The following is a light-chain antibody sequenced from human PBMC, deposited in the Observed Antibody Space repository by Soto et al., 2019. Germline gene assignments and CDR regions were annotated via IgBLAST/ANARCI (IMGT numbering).Light chain of an antibody. CDR3: QQYNNWPFT. Sequence: DIQMTQSPSTLPASVGDRVTITCRASQSISSWLAWYQQKPGKAPKLLIYAASSLQSGVPSRFSGSGSGTDFTLTISSLQSEDCAVYYCQQYNNWPFTFGPGTKVDIK. CDR2: AAS. CDR1: QSISSW. V-gene: IGKV1-5*01. J-gene: IGKJ3*01.